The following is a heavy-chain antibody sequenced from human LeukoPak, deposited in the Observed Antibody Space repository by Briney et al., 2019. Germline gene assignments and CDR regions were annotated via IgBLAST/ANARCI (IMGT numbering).Heavy chain of an antibody. V-gene: IGHV1-46*03. Sequence: ASVKVSCKXSGYTFTSYYMHWVRQAPGQGLEWMGIINPSGGSTSYAQKFQGRVTMTRDTSTSTVYMELSSLRSEDTAVYYCAREAATIFGVVIMSWFDPWGQGTLVTVSS. D-gene: IGHD3-3*01. CDR3: AREAATIFGVVIMSWFDP. CDR1: GYTFTSYY. J-gene: IGHJ5*02. CDR2: INPSGGST.